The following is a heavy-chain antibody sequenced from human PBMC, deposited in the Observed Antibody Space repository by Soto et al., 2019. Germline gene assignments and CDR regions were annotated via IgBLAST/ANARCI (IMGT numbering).Heavy chain of an antibody. CDR3: SKSPGMYYYDSSGYYHYDY. CDR1: GYTFTSYG. J-gene: IGHJ4*02. D-gene: IGHD3-22*01. V-gene: IGHV1-18*01. CDR2: ISAYNGNT. Sequence: ASVKVSCKASGYTFTSYGISWVRQAPGQGLEWMGWISAYNGNTNYAQKLQGRVTMTTDTSTSTAYMELRSLRSDDTAVYYCSKSPGMYYYDSSGYYHYDYWGQGTLVTVSS.